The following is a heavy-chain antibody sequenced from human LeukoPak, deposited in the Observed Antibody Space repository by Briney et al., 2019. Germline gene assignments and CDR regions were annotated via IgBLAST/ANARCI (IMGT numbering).Heavy chain of an antibody. CDR3: AKDMRSYYGSGSYYNVFDY. CDR2: INGNSGNI. D-gene: IGHD3-10*01. V-gene: IGHV3-9*01. Sequence: GRSLRLSCAASGFTFDDYAMHWVRQAPGKGLEWVSGINGNSGNIGYADSVKGRFIISRDNAKNSLNLQMNSLRAEDTALYYCAKDMRSYYGSGSYYNVFDYWGQGTLVTVSS. J-gene: IGHJ4*02. CDR1: GFTFDDYA.